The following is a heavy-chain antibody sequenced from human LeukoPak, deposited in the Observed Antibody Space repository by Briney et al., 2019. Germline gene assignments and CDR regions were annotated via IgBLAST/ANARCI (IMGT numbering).Heavy chain of an antibody. CDR1: GFTVSSNY. CDR3: ASDSRRILPSD. J-gene: IGHJ4*02. Sequence: GGSLRLSCAASGFTVSSNYMSWVRQAPGKGLEWVSVIYSGGSTYYADSVKGRFTISRDNSKNTLYLQMNSLRAEDTAVYYCASDSRRILPSDWGQGTLVTVSS. D-gene: IGHD2-15*01. V-gene: IGHV3-66*01. CDR2: IYSGGST.